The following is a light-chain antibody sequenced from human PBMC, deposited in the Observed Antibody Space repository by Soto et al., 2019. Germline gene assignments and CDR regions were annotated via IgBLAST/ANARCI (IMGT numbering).Light chain of an antibody. CDR1: SSDVGGSDY. CDR3: VSPVDHLNF. V-gene: IGLV2-8*01. Sequence: QSALTQPPSASGSPGQSVSISCTGTSSDVGGSDYVSWYQHHPGKAPKLTIYDVNKRPSEVPDRFSGSKSGNVASLTVSGLRAEDEADYYCVSPVDHLNFFGTGTKVTVL. J-gene: IGLJ1*01. CDR2: DVN.